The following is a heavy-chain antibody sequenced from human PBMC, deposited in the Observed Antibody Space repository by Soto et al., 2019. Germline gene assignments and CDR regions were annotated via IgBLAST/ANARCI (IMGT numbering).Heavy chain of an antibody. CDR2: TYYRSKWYN. CDR1: GDSVSSNSAA. J-gene: IGHJ6*02. Sequence: SQTLSLTCAISGDSVSSNSAAWNWIRPSPSRGLEWLGRTYYRSKWYNDYAVSVKSRITINPDTSKNQFSLQLNSVTPEDTAVYYCARDVRRVGATTNYYYGMDVWGQGTTVPVSS. CDR3: ARDVRRVGATTNYYYGMDV. D-gene: IGHD1-26*01. V-gene: IGHV6-1*01.